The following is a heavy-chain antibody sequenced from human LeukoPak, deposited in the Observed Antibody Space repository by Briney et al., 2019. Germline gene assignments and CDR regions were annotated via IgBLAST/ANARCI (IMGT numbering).Heavy chain of an antibody. Sequence: ASVKVSCKASGYTFTGYYMHWVRQAPGQGLEWMGWINPNSGGTNYAQKFQGRVTMTRDTSISTAYMELSRLRSDDTAVYYCARQSGYSGYGGYYYYYMDVWGKGTTVTISS. CDR2: INPNSGGT. J-gene: IGHJ6*03. D-gene: IGHD5-12*01. V-gene: IGHV1-2*02. CDR3: ARQSGYSGYGGYYYYYMDV. CDR1: GYTFTGYY.